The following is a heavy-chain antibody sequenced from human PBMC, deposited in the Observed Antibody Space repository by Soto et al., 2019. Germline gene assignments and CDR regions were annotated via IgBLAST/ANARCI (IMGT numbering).Heavy chain of an antibody. Sequence: EVQLVESGGGLAPPGGSLRLSCVASGFTFTTFWMSWVRQAPGKGLDWVANIRQDGGAQYYVDSVKGRFTISRDNAKNSVYLQMDSRRAEDTAVYYCVRGGHGSGSYLGSYWGQGILVTVSS. CDR1: GFTFTTFW. CDR2: IRQDGGAQ. J-gene: IGHJ4*02. D-gene: IGHD3-10*01. CDR3: VRGGHGSGSYLGSY. V-gene: IGHV3-7*03.